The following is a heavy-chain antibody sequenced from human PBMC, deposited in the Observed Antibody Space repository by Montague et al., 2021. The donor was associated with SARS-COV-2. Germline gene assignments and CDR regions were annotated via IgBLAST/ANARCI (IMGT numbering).Heavy chain of an antibody. CDR1: GFSFNNYA. J-gene: IGHJ5*02. Sequence: SLRLSCAASGFSFNNYAMHWVRQAPGKGLEWVALISYDASNKYYEDSLQGRFTISRDNSKNTLYLQLNSLTSEDTAMYYCSRDRPFMLSDSSWSSDFDPWGQGNMVTGSS. V-gene: IGHV3-30*01. D-gene: IGHD6-13*01. CDR3: SRDRPFMLSDSSWSSDFDP. CDR2: ISYDASNK.